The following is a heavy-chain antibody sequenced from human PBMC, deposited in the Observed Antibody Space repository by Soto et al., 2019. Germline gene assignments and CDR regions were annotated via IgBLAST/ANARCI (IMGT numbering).Heavy chain of an antibody. J-gene: IGHJ6*02. CDR3: AKVRNSGSYRAYYGMDV. V-gene: IGHV3-23*01. Sequence: GGSLRLSCAASGFTFSSYAMSWVRQAPGKGLEWVSAISGSGGSTYYADSVKGRFTISRDNSKNTLYLQMNSLRAEDTAVYYCAKVRNSGSYRAYYGMDVWGQGTTVTVSS. CDR2: ISGSGGST. CDR1: GFTFSSYA. D-gene: IGHD1-26*01.